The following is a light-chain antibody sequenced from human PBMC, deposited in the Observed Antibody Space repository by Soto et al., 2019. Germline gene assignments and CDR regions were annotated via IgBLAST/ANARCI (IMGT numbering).Light chain of an antibody. Sequence: EIVLTQSQDTLSLSPGERATISCRASQSIRSERLAWYQQKPGQAPRLVIFDASNRASGMPERFSGSGSGTDFTLTIARLEPEDFAVYYCQEYDGAPLTFGGGTKVDIK. CDR3: QEYDGAPLT. V-gene: IGKV3-20*01. CDR1: QSIRSER. J-gene: IGKJ4*01. CDR2: DAS.